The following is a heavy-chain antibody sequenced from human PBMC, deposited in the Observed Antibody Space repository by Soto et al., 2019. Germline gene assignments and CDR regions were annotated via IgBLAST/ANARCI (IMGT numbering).Heavy chain of an antibody. Sequence: ETLSLSCTVSGGSISSYYWSWIRQPPGKGLEWIGYIYYSGSTNYNPSLKSRVTISVDTSKNQFSLKLSSVTAADTAVYYCARGYYDSSGYPRDAFDIWGQGTMVTVSS. CDR1: GGSISSYY. CDR2: IYYSGST. V-gene: IGHV4-59*01. CDR3: ARGYYDSSGYPRDAFDI. J-gene: IGHJ3*02. D-gene: IGHD3-22*01.